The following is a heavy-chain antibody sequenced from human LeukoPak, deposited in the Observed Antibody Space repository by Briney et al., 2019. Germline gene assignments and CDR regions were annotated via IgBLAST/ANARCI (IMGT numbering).Heavy chain of an antibody. J-gene: IGHJ4*02. D-gene: IGHD5-18*01. CDR3: TKDRDDTVVVDYFDY. Sequence: PGGSLRLSCAASGFTFSSYAMSWVRQAPGKGLEWVSAISGSGGHTYYADSVRGRFTISRDNSKNTLYLQMNSLSAEDTAVYYCTKDRDDTVVVDYFDYWGQGTLVTVSS. CDR2: ISGSGGHT. CDR1: GFTFSSYA. V-gene: IGHV3-23*01.